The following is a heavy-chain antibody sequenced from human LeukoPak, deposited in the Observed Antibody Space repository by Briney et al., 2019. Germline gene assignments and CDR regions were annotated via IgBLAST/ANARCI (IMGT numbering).Heavy chain of an antibody. CDR1: GFTFSSFA. CDR2: ISGSGGST. D-gene: IGHD1-26*01. Sequence: GGSLRLSCSASGFTFSSFAMNWVRQAPGKGLEWVSGISGSGGSTYYADSVKGRFTISRDNSKNTLYLQMNSLRAEDTAVYYCAKDKSGSYTPYYFDYWGQGTLVTVSS. J-gene: IGHJ4*02. V-gene: IGHV3-23*01. CDR3: AKDKSGSYTPYYFDY.